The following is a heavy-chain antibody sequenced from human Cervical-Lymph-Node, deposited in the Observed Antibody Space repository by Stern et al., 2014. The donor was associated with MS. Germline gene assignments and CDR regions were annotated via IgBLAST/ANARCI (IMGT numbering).Heavy chain of an antibody. J-gene: IGHJ4*02. CDR3: ARGLRGDGDLYLDY. D-gene: IGHD3-10*01. Sequence: VPLVQSGAEVKKPGASVRVACQASGFTFTYYYIHWVRQAPGQGLEWMGWIKTYGCGTRYAQNFQGRVTMTRDTSISTAHMELKGLRSDDTAVYYWARGLRGDGDLYLDYWGQGTLVTVSS. CDR2: IKTYGCGT. V-gene: IGHV1-2*02. CDR1: GFTFTYYY.